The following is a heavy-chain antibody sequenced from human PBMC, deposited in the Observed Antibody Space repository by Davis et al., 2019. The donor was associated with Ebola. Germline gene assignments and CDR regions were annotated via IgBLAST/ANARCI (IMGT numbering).Heavy chain of an antibody. Sequence: SVKVSCKASGGTFSSYAISWVRQAPGQGLEWMGGIIPIFGTANYAQKFQGRVTITADKSTSTAYMELSSLRSEDTAVYYCARGRTLFYGDYLMWGDYWGQGTLVTVSS. V-gene: IGHV1-69*06. CDR3: ARGRTLFYGDYLMWGDY. CDR2: IIPIFGTA. D-gene: IGHD4-17*01. J-gene: IGHJ4*02. CDR1: GGTFSSYA.